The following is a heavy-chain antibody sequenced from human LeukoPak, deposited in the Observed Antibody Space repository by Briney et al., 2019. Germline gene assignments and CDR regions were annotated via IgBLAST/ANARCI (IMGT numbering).Heavy chain of an antibody. CDR3: ARTGGGMVAAAL. J-gene: IGHJ4*02. D-gene: IGHD2-15*01. V-gene: IGHV3-48*03. Sequence: GGSLRLSCAASGLMFSSYAMSWVRQVPGKGLEWVSSISGSGGSTIYYADSVKGRFTISRDNAKNSLYLQMNSLRAEDTAVYYCARTGGGMVAAALWGQGTLVTVSS. CDR1: GLMFSSYA. CDR2: ISGSGGSTI.